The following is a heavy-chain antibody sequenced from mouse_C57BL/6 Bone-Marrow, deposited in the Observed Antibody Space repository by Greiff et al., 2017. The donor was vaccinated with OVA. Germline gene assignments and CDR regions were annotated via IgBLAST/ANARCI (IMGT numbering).Heavy chain of an antibody. Sequence: VQLQQPGAELVRPGSSVKLSCQASGYTFTSYWMHWVKQRPIQGLEWIGNIDPSDSETKYNQKFQDKATLTVDKSSSTAYMQLSSLTSEDSAVYYCARKSLFAMDYWGQGTSVTVSS. V-gene: IGHV1-52*01. J-gene: IGHJ4*01. D-gene: IGHD6-1*01. CDR3: ARKSLFAMDY. CDR2: IDPSDSET. CDR1: GYTFTSYW.